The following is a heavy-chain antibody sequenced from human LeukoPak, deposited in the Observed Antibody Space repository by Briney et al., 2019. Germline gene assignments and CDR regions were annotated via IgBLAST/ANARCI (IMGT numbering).Heavy chain of an antibody. CDR2: ISGSGGST. CDR1: GFTFSSYA. CDR3: AKGHSSGWIVDY. V-gene: IGHV3-23*01. Sequence: PGGSLRLSCAASGFTFSSYAMSWVRQAPGKGLEWVSAISGSGGSTYYADSVKGRFTISRDNSKNTLYLRRNSLRAEDTAVYYCAKGHSSGWIVDYWGQGTLVTVSS. D-gene: IGHD6-19*01. J-gene: IGHJ4*02.